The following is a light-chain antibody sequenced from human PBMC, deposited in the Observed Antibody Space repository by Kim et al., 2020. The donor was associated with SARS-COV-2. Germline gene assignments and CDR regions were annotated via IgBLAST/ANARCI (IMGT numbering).Light chain of an antibody. J-gene: IGKJ1*01. V-gene: IGKV3-15*01. CDR3: QQYNNWPLT. CDR1: QSVSSN. Sequence: EIVMTQSPDTLSVSPGERATLSCRASQSVSSNLAWYQQKPGQAPRLLIYGASTRATGIPASFSGSGSGAEFTLTISSLQSEDFAVYYCQQYNNWPLTFGQGTKVDIK. CDR2: GAS.